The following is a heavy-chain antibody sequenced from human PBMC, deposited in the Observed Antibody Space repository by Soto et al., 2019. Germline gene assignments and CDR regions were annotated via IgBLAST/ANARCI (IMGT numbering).Heavy chain of an antibody. CDR1: GGSISSYY. J-gene: IGHJ4*02. D-gene: IGHD4-17*01. Sequence: PSDTLSLTCTVSGGSISSYYWSWIRQPPGKGLECIGYIYYSGSTNYNPSLKSRVTISVDTSKNQFSLKLSSVTAADTAVYYCARNYGDYVDYWGQGALVTVSS. CDR2: IYYSGST. V-gene: IGHV4-59*08. CDR3: ARNYGDYVDY.